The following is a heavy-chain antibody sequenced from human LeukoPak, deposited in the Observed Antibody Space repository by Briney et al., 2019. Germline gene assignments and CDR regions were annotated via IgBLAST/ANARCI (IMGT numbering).Heavy chain of an antibody. J-gene: IGHJ4*02. CDR3: AGGGGRRLFDY. CDR1: GFSFRDFS. D-gene: IGHD3-16*01. CDR2: IYSGGST. Sequence: GGSLRLSCEASGFSFRDFSMHWIRQAPGKGLEWVSVIYSGGSTYYADSVKGRFTISRDNSKNTLYLQMNSLRAEDTAVYYCAGGGGRRLFDYWGQGTLVTVSS. V-gene: IGHV3-53*01.